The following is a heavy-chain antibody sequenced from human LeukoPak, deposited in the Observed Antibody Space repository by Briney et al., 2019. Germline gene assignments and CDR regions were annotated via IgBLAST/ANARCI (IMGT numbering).Heavy chain of an antibody. CDR1: GFTFSSYE. J-gene: IGHJ4*02. CDR2: ISSSGSTI. CDR3: AKDRASGWYQHFDY. Sequence: PGGSLRLSCAASGFTFSSYEMNWVRQAPGKGLEWVSYISSSGSTIYYADSVKGRFTISRDNSKNTLYLQMNSLRAEDTAVYCCAKDRASGWYQHFDYWGQGTLVTVSS. V-gene: IGHV3-48*03. D-gene: IGHD6-19*01.